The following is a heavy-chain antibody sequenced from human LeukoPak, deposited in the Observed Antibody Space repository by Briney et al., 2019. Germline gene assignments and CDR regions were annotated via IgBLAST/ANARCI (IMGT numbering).Heavy chain of an antibody. D-gene: IGHD3-22*01. CDR2: IYYSGST. J-gene: IGHJ6*02. V-gene: IGHV4-30-4*01. Sequence: SETLSLTCTVSGGSIRSGDYYWSWIRQPPGKGLEWIGYIYYSGSTYYNPSLKSRVTISVDTSKNQFSLKLSSVTAADTAVYYCAREGYYDNYGMDVWGQGTTVTVSS. CDR3: AREGYYDNYGMDV. CDR1: GGSIRSGDYY.